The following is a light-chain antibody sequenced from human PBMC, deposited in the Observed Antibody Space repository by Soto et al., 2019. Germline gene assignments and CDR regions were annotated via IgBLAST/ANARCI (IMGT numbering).Light chain of an antibody. V-gene: IGKV3-15*01. CDR1: QSVSSN. CDR2: GAS. Sequence: ERVMTQSPATLSVSPGERATLSCRASQSVSSNLAWYQQKPGQAPRLLLYGASTRATGIPGRFSGSGSGTDFTLTISSLQSEDFAVYYCQQHHYWPSFGQGTKLEIK. J-gene: IGKJ2*01. CDR3: QQHHYWPS.